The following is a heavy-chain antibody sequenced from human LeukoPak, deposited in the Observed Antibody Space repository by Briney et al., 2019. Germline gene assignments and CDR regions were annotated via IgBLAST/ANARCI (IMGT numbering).Heavy chain of an antibody. CDR3: LRGAHYDTSGYYY. D-gene: IGHD3-22*01. Sequence: PGGSLRLSCAATGFTFSDYWMHWVRQAPGKGLVWVPRVKSDGSSPIYADSVRGRFTISRDNARNTLYLQMNSLRAEDTAVYYCLRGAHYDTSGYYYWGQGTLVTVSS. CDR2: VKSDGSSP. J-gene: IGHJ4*02. V-gene: IGHV3-74*01. CDR1: GFTFSDYW.